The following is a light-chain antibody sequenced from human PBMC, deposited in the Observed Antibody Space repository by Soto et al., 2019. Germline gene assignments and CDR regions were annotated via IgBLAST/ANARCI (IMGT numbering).Light chain of an antibody. V-gene: IGKV1-17*03. CDR2: ATS. CDR1: QGISIH. J-gene: IGKJ5*01. CDR3: PQHDTYPIT. Sequence: DIQMTQSPSAMSASVGDRVTITCRASQGISIHLAWFQQKPGKVPKRLIHATSSLQSGVPSRFSGSGSATEFTLTISTLQPEDFATYYCPQHDTYPITFGPGTRLEI.